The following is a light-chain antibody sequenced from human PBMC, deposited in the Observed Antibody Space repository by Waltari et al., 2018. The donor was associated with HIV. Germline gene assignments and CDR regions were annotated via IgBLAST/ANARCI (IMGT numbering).Light chain of an antibody. V-gene: IGKV1-39*01. J-gene: IGKJ1*01. CDR2: SAS. CDR3: QQRYNSPGT. CDR1: QSISKF. Sequence: DIQLTQFPSPLSASVGDRVTVNFPASQSISKFLNLYHQKPGRAPKLLIDSASTLQTGVPSRFGGSGSVTDVTLTITNLQPENFAIYDCQQRYNSPGTFDQETKVEIK.